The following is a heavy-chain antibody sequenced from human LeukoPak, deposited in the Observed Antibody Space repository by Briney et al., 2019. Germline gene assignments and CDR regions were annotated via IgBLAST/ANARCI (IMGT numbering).Heavy chain of an antibody. V-gene: IGHV4-34*01. J-gene: IGHJ5*02. Sequence: GSLRLSCAASGFTFSSYSMNWVRQPPGKGLEWIGEINHSGSTNYNPSLKSRVTISVDTSKNQFSLKLSSVTAADTAVYYCARAEGYDFWSGYSINWFDPWGQGTLVTVSS. CDR2: INHSGST. CDR3: ARAEGYDFWSGYSINWFDP. D-gene: IGHD3-3*01. CDR1: GFTFSSYS.